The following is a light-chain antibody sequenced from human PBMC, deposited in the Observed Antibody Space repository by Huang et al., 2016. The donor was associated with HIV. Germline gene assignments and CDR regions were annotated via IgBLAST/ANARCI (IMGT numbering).Light chain of an antibody. CDR2: GAS. Sequence: EIVLTQSPATLSLSPGERATLSCRASQSVSSYLAWYQQKPGQAPRLLIYGASNRATGIPARFSGSGSGTDFTLIISSLEPEDFAVYHCQQRSNWPRTFGQGTKVEIK. J-gene: IGKJ1*01. CDR1: QSVSSY. V-gene: IGKV3-11*01. CDR3: QQRSNWPRT.